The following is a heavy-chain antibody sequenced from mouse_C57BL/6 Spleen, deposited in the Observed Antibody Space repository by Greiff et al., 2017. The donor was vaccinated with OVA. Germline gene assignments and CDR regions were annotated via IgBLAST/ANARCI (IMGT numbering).Heavy chain of an antibody. CDR2: INPGSGGT. Sequence: QVHVKQSGAELVRPGTSVKVSCKASGYAFTNYLIEWVKQRPGQGLEWIGVINPGSGGTNYNEKFKGKATLTADKSSSTAYMQLSSLTSEDSAVYFCAGTTVVAPGYFDVWGTGTTVTVSS. CDR3: AGTTVVAPGYFDV. D-gene: IGHD1-1*01. V-gene: IGHV1-54*01. CDR1: GYAFTNYL. J-gene: IGHJ1*03.